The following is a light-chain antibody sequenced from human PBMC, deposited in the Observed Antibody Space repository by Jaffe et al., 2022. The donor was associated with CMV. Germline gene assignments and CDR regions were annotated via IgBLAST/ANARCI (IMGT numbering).Light chain of an antibody. Sequence: QSALTQPRSVSGSLGQSVTISCTGTSSDVGAYNHVSWYQRHPGKAPKLIIYDVNKRPSGVPDRFSGSKSGNTASLTISGLQAEDEADYYCCSYAGSYTFVLFGGGARLTVL. J-gene: IGLJ2*01. CDR3: CSYAGSYTFVL. CDR1: SSDVGAYNH. CDR2: DVN. V-gene: IGLV2-11*01.